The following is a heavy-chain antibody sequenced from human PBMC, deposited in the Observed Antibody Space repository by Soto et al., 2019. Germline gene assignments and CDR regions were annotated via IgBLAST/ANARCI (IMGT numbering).Heavy chain of an antibody. V-gene: IGHV6-1*01. D-gene: IGHD3-22*01. CDR1: GYSVSRNSAA. Sequence: PSQTLSLTCAISGYSVSRNSAAWNWIRQSPSRGLEWLGRTYYRSKWYNDYAVSVKSRITINPDTSKNQFSLQLNSVTPEDTAVYYCARFDSSGYSLNDAFDIWGQGTMVTVSS. J-gene: IGHJ3*02. CDR3: ARFDSSGYSLNDAFDI. CDR2: TYYRSKWYN.